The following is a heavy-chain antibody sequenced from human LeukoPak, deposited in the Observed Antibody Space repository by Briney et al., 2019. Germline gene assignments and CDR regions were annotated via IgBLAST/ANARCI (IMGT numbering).Heavy chain of an antibody. D-gene: IGHD6-13*01. V-gene: IGHV4-34*01. CDR3: ARGAAAWSIDY. CDR2: INHSGST. CDR1: GGSFNGYY. J-gene: IGHJ4*02. Sequence: SETLSLTCAVYGGSFNGYYWSWIRQPPGKGLEWIGEINHSGSTNYNPSLKSRVTISVDTSKNQSSLKLSSVTAADTAVYYCARGAAAWSIDYWGQGTLVTVSS.